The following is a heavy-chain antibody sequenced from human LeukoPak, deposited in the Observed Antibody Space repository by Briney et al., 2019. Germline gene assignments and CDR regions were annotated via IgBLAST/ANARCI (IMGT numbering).Heavy chain of an antibody. V-gene: IGHV1-18*04. Sequence: ASVKVSCKASGYTFTGYYMHWVRQAPGQGLEWMGWISAYNGNTNYAQKLQGRVTMTTDTSTSTAYMELRSLRSDDTAVYYCAREAGNYYYYYMDVWGKGTTVTVSS. CDR2: ISAYNGNT. D-gene: IGHD3-10*01. CDR1: GYTFTGYY. CDR3: AREAGNYYYYYMDV. J-gene: IGHJ6*03.